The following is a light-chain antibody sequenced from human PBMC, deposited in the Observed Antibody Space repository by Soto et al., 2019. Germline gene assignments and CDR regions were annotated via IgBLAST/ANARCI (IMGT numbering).Light chain of an antibody. CDR2: KAS. Sequence: GDRVTITCRASQSISSWLAWYQQKPGKAPKLLIYKASSLESGVPSRFSGSGSGTEFTLTISSLQPDDFATYYCQQYNSYSAWTFGQGTKVDIK. V-gene: IGKV1-5*03. J-gene: IGKJ1*01. CDR1: QSISSW. CDR3: QQYNSYSAWT.